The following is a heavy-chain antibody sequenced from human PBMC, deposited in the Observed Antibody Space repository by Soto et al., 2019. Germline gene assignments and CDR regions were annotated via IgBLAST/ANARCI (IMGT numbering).Heavy chain of an antibody. J-gene: IGHJ5*02. D-gene: IGHD3-22*01. V-gene: IGHV4-39*01. CDR3: ARDYYDSSDYTTNWFDP. CDR1: GCSISNSLYY. Sequence: SETLSLTCPVSGCSISNSLYYWAWIRQPPGKGLEWIGSIYHTGNTYYNPSLRSRVTISVDTSKNQFSLKLTSVTAADTAVYYCARDYYDSSDYTTNWFDPWGQGTLVTVSS. CDR2: IYHTGNT.